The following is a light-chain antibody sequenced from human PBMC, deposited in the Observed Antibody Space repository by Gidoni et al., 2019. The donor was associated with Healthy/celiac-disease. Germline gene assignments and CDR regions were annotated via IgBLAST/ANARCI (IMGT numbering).Light chain of an antibody. CDR3: GTWDSSLSAWV. CDR2: DNN. J-gene: IGLJ3*02. Sequence: QSVFTQPPSVSAAPGQKVTIPCSGSSSNIGNNYVSWYQQLPGTAPKLLIYDNNKRPSGIPDRFSGSKSGTSATLGITGLQTGDEADYYCGTWDSSLSAWVFGGGTKLTVL. V-gene: IGLV1-51*01. CDR1: SSNIGNNY.